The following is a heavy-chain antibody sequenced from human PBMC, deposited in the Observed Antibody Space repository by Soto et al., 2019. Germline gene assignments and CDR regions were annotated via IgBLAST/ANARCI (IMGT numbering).Heavy chain of an antibody. CDR2: IFYSGST. CDR1: GGSISGSSDY. V-gene: IGHV4-39*01. J-gene: IGHJ5*02. D-gene: IGHD3-22*01. CDR3: ATDPSYYYDSSAYYSNWFDP. Sequence: SETLSLTXTVSGGSISGSSDYWGWIRQPPGKGLEWIGSIFYSGSTYYNPSLKSRVTLSVDKSKNKFSLKLTSVTAADTSVYYCATDPSYYYDSSAYYSNWFDPWGQGMLVTVSS.